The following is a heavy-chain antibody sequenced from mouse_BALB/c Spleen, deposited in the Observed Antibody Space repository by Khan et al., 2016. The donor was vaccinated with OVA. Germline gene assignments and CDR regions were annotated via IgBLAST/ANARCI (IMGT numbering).Heavy chain of an antibody. Sequence: VQLEESGAGLVKPGGSLNLSCTASGFAFTSYDMPWVRQTPGKGLEWVATISSGGSYTYNNCNVKGRLTTTRDTTRNNLYLKMSSLKSDDTAFYYCARPSYYRNSWFTYWGQGTLVTVSS. CDR1: GFAFTSYD. D-gene: IGHD2-10*01. J-gene: IGHJ3*01. CDR3: ARPSYYRNSWFTY. CDR2: ISSGGSYT. V-gene: IGHV5-9*02.